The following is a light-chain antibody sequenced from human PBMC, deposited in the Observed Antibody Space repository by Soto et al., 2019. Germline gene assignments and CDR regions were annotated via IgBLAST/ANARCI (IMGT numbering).Light chain of an antibody. J-gene: IGKJ3*01. CDR3: QRYNSYLFT. CDR1: QSISSW. V-gene: IGKV1-5*03. CDR2: KSS. Sequence: DIQMTQSPSTLSASVGDRVTITCRASQSISSWLAWYQQKPGKAPKLLIYKSSSLESGVPSRFSGSGSGTAFTHTISSLQPDDFATYYCQRYNSYLFTFGPGTKVYIK.